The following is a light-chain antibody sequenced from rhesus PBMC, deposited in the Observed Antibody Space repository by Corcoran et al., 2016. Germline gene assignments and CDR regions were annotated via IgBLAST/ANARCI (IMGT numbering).Light chain of an antibody. V-gene: IGKV1-32*02. Sequence: DIQMSQSPSSLSASVGDRVTITCRASQDINSFLNWYQQKPGKAPNLLIYYANTLASGVPSRFSGRGSGTDFTLTISDLQPEDFATYYCRRGNSNLMYSFGQGTKVEIK. CDR3: RRGNSNLMYS. CDR1: QDINSF. CDR2: YAN. J-gene: IGKJ2*01.